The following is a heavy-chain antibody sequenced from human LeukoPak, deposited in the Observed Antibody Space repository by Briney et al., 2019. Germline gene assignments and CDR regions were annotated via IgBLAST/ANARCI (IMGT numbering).Heavy chain of an antibody. D-gene: IGHD6-13*01. CDR2: IKHDGSEK. J-gene: IGHJ4*02. V-gene: IGHV3-7*04. CDR1: GFTFSTYW. Sequence: GGSLRLSCAASGFTFSTYWMSWVRQAPGKGLEWVANIKHDGSEKYYVDSVKGRFTISRDNAKNSLYLQLNSLRVEDTAVYYCARLRGSGWYPDNWGQGTLVTVSS. CDR3: ARLRGSGWYPDN.